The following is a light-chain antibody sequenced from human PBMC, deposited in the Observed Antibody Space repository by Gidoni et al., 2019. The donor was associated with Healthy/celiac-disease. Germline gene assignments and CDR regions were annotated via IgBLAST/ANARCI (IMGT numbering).Light chain of an antibody. Sequence: DVVMTQSPLSLPVTLGQPASISCRSSQSLVYSDGNTSLNWFQQRPGQSPRRLIYKVSNRDSGVPDRFSGSGSGTDFTLKISRVEAEDVGVYYCMQGTHWPPLYGFGQGTKLEIK. V-gene: IGKV2-30*01. CDR2: KVS. CDR3: MQGTHWPPLYG. CDR1: QSLVYSDGNTS. J-gene: IGKJ2*03.